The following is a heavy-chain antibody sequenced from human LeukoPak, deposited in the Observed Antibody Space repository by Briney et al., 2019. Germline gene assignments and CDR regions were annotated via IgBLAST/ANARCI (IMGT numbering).Heavy chain of an antibody. V-gene: IGHV3-30*18. Sequence: TRSGYYWGWIRQPPGKGLEWVAVISYDGSNKYYADSVKGRFTISRVNSKNTLYLQMNSLRAEDTAVYYCAKDLSIAAAGRFDYWGQGTLVTVSS. J-gene: IGHJ4*02. CDR1: TRSG. CDR2: ISYDGSNK. D-gene: IGHD6-13*01. CDR3: AKDLSIAAAGRFDY.